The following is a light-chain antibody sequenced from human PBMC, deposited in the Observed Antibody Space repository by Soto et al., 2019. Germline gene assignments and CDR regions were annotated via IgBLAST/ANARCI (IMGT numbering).Light chain of an antibody. J-gene: IGLJ2*01. CDR2: EVS. V-gene: IGLV2-8*01. CDR1: CSDVGSYNY. CDR3: SSYAGSNNLI. Sequence: QSALTQPPSASGSPGQSVTISCTGTCSDVGSYNYVSWYQQHPGKAPKLVIYEVSERPSGVPDRFSGSKSGNTASLTVSGLQAEDEADYYCSSYAGSNNLIFGGGTKLSVL.